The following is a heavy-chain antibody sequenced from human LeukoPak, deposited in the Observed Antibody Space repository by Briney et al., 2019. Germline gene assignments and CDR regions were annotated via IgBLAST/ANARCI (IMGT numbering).Heavy chain of an antibody. CDR2: IITDSRRL. CDR3: AKDLLAGITMIVVVNFDY. V-gene: IGHV3-48*01. D-gene: IGHD3-22*01. Sequence: SGGSRRLSCVVSGFTFSSYDMNWVRQAPGKSLEWISYIITDSRRLEYADSVKGRFTVSRDNAKNSLYLQMNSLRAEDTAVYYCAKDLLAGITMIVVVNFDYWGQGTLVTVSS. J-gene: IGHJ4*02. CDR1: GFTFSSYD.